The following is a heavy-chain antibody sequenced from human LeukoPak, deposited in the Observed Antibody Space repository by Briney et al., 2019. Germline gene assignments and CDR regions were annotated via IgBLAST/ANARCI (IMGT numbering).Heavy chain of an antibody. CDR3: ATDFSPTLMYYFDY. CDR2: MKSKTNGGTT. D-gene: IGHD3-10*02. CDR1: GFTFSNFA. Sequence: PGGSLRLSCSTSGFTFSNFAMTWVRQAPGKGLEWVGRMKSKTNGGTTDYAAPVKGRFTILRDDSKNTLYLQMNSLKTEDTAVYYCATDFSPTLMYYFDYWGQGTLVTVSS. J-gene: IGHJ4*02. V-gene: IGHV3-15*01.